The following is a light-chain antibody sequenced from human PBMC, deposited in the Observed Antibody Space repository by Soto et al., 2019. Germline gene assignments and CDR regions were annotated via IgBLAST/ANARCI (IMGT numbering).Light chain of an antibody. V-gene: IGKV2-24*01. CDR3: MQATQFPQT. CDR2: KIS. Sequence: DIVMTQTPLSSPVTLGQPASISCRSSRSLVHSDENTYLIWLQQRPGQPPRLLIDKISNRFSGVPDRFSGSGAGTDFTLKISRVEAEDVGVYYCMQATQFPQTFGQGTKVEIK. J-gene: IGKJ1*01. CDR1: RSLVHSDENTY.